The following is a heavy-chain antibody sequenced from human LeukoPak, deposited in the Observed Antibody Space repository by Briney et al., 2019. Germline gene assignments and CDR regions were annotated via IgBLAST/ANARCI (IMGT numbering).Heavy chain of an antibody. CDR2: ISYDGSNK. Sequence: GGSLRLSCAASGFTLSRYAINWVRQAPGKGLEWVAVISYDGSNKYYADSVKGRFTISRDNSKNTLWLQMNSLRSEDTAVYYCAGDMAPGGGPGDYYGMDVWGQGTTVTVSS. CDR1: GFTLSRYA. J-gene: IGHJ6*02. V-gene: IGHV3-30-3*01. D-gene: IGHD7-27*01. CDR3: AGDMAPGGGPGDYYGMDV.